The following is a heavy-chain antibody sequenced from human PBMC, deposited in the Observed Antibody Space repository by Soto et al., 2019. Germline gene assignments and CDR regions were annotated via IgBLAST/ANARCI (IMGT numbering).Heavy chain of an antibody. CDR3: ARHGFYGDYSSNYFDP. Sequence: PGESLKISCKGSGYSFTNYWIAWVRQMPGKGLEYMGIIYPTDYDTIYSPSFQGQVTISADKSISPAYLQWSSLKASDTAIYYCARHGFYGDYSSNYFDPWGQGTLVTVSS. CDR2: IYPTDYDT. J-gene: IGHJ5*02. D-gene: IGHD4-17*01. CDR1: GYSFTNYW. V-gene: IGHV5-51*01.